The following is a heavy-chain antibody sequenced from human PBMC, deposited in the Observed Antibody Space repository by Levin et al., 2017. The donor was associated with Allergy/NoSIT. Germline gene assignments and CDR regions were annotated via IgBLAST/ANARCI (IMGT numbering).Heavy chain of an antibody. Sequence: LSLTCAASGFTFSDYYMTWIRQAPGKGLEWVSYISSSGSSKQYADSVKGRFTLARDNAKKSLYLQMNSLRAEDTAVYYCVRDQSYSSSWYSYWGQGTLVTVSS. CDR2: ISSSGSSK. CDR3: VRDQSYSSSWYSY. D-gene: IGHD6-13*01. J-gene: IGHJ4*02. V-gene: IGHV3-11*01. CDR1: GFTFSDYY.